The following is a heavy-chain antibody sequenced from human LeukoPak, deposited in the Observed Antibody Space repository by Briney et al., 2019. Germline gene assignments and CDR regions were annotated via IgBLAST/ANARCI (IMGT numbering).Heavy chain of an antibody. J-gene: IGHJ4*02. CDR2: ISGSGGST. V-gene: IGHV3-23*01. Sequence: GGSLRLSCAASGFTFSSYTMSWVRQAPGKGLEWVSAISGSGGSTYYADSVKGRFTISRDNPKNTLYLQMNSLRAEDTAVYYCTKPLSSGWYLDYFDCWGQGTLVTVSS. CDR3: TKPLSSGWYLDYFDC. CDR1: GFTFSSYT. D-gene: IGHD6-19*01.